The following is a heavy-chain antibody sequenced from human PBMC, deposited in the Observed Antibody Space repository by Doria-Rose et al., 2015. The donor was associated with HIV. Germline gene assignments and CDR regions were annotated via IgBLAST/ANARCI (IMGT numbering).Heavy chain of an antibody. CDR3: ARIKSSRWYHKYYFDF. CDR2: IFSDDGR. J-gene: IGHJ4*02. Sequence: ESGPVLVKPTETLTLTCTVSGVSLSSPGMGVSWIRQPPGKALEWLANIFSDDGRSYKTSLKSRITISRVTSKSQVVLIMTDMDPVDTATNYCARIKSSRWYHKYYFDFWGRGTLVIVSA. CDR1: GVSLSSPGMG. D-gene: IGHD6-13*01. V-gene: IGHV2-26*01.